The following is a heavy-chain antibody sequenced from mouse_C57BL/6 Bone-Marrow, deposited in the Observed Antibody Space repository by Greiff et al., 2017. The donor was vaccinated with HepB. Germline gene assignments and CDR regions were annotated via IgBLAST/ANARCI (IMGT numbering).Heavy chain of an antibody. Sequence: QVQLQQPGAELVKPGASVKMSCKASGYTFTSYWITWVKQRPGQGLEWIGDIYPGSGSTNYNEKFKSKATLTVDTSSSTAYMQLSSLTSEDSAVYYCARGGLFYYDRYYFDYWGQGTTLTVSS. J-gene: IGHJ2*01. V-gene: IGHV1-55*01. CDR1: GYTFTSYW. CDR3: ARGGLFYYDRYYFDY. D-gene: IGHD2-4*01. CDR2: IYPGSGST.